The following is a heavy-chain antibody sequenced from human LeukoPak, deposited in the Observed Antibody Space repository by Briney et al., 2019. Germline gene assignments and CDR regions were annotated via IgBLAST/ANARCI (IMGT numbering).Heavy chain of an antibody. D-gene: IGHD3-10*01. J-gene: IGHJ4*02. V-gene: IGHV3-66*01. CDR2: IYSGGST. CDR1: GFTVSSSY. Sequence: PGGSLRLSCAASGFTVSSSYMSWVRQAPGKGLEWVSVIYSGGSTYYADSVKGRFTISRDNSKNTLYLQMNSLRAEDTAVYYCAKEDGNYGSGRYYYFDYWGQGTLVTVSS. CDR3: AKEDGNYGSGRYYYFDY.